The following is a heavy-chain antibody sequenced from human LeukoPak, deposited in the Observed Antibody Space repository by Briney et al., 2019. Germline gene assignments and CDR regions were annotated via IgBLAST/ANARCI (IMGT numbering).Heavy chain of an antibody. D-gene: IGHD1-26*01. Sequence: GGSLRLSCVASGFTFSTYAINWVRQAPGKGLEWVSGISGSGGSSYYADSVKGRFTISRDNSRSTVYLQMDSLTTEDTAVYYCGRDLGGRSGYWGQGTLVTVSS. CDR3: GRDLGGRSGY. CDR2: ISGSGGSS. J-gene: IGHJ4*02. CDR1: GFTFSTYA. V-gene: IGHV3-23*01.